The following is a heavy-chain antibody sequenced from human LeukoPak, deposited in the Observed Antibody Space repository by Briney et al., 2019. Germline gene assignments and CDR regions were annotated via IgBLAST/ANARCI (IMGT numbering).Heavy chain of an antibody. Sequence: SGTLSLTCAVSGGSISSSNWWTWIRQPPGKGLEWIGEVHLDGRTNFNPSLKSRLTMSVDLSENHVSLKLTSVTAADTAVYYCAREGGFYRPLDYSGQGTLVTVSS. CDR2: VHLDGRT. D-gene: IGHD6-25*01. V-gene: IGHV4-4*02. CDR1: GGSISSSNW. CDR3: AREGGFYRPLDY. J-gene: IGHJ4*02.